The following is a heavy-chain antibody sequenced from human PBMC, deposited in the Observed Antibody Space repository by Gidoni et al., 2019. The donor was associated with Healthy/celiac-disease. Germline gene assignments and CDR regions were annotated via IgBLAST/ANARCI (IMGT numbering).Heavy chain of an antibody. J-gene: IGHJ6*02. Sequence: EVQLVESGGGLIQPGGSLRLSCAASGFTVSSNYMSWVRQAPGKGLEWVSVIYSGGSTYYADSVKGRFTISRDNSKNTLYLQMNSLRAEDTAVYYCARSSYDSSGYYHRSRVYYYYYGMDVWGQGTTVTVSS. CDR2: IYSGGST. CDR1: GFTVSSNY. V-gene: IGHV3-53*01. D-gene: IGHD3-22*01. CDR3: ARSSYDSSGYYHRSRVYYYYYGMDV.